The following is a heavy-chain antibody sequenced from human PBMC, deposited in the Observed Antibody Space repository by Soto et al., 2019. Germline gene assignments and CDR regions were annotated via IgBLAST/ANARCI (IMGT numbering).Heavy chain of an antibody. CDR2: INHSGST. V-gene: IGHV4-34*01. CDR1: GGSFSGYY. CDR3: ARGGIVVGATIDY. D-gene: IGHD1-26*01. Sequence: PSETLSLTCAVYGGSFSGYYWSWIRQPPGKGLEWIGEINHSGSTNYNPSLKSRVTISVDTSKNQFSLKLSSVTAADTAVYYCARGGIVVGATIDYWGQGTLVTAPQ. J-gene: IGHJ4*02.